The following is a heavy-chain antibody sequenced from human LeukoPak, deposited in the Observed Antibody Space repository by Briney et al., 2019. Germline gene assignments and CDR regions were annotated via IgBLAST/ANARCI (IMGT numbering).Heavy chain of an antibody. D-gene: IGHD2-2*01. CDR3: AKSLLPCTSTTCYFSCLDS. V-gene: IGHV3-23*01. CDR1: GFTFSSYG. J-gene: IGHJ5*01. CDR2: IRCSGDRT. Sequence: GGSLRLSCAASGFTFSSYGMHWVRQAPGKGQEWVSGIRCSGDRTYKADSVKGRFTISRGNSKNTLYLQMNSLRAEDTAVYFCAKSLLPCTSTTCYFSCLDSWGQGTLVTVSS.